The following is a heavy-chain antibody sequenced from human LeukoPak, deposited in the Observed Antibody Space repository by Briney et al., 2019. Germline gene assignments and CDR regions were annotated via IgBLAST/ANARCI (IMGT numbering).Heavy chain of an antibody. D-gene: IGHD3-22*01. CDR1: GYSFTSYW. Sequence: GESLQISCKGSGYSFTSYWIGWGRQLPGKGLEWMGIIYPGDSDTRYSPSFQGQVTISADKSIGTAYLQWSSLKASDTAMYYCARQDYYDSSGYYSLFDYWGQGTLVTVSS. J-gene: IGHJ4*02. CDR3: ARQDYYDSSGYYSLFDY. CDR2: IYPGDSDT. V-gene: IGHV5-51*01.